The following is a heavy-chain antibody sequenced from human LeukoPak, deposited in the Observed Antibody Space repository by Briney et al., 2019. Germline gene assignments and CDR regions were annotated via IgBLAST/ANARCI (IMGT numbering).Heavy chain of an antibody. D-gene: IGHD6-6*01. CDR2: ISAYNGNT. Sequence: ASVKVSCKASGYTFIHYGITWVRQAPGQGLEWMGWISAYNGNTNYAQKLQGRVTMTTDTSTSTAYMELRSLRSDDTAVYYCARDQDSSSRDAFDIWGQGTMVTVSS. J-gene: IGHJ3*02. V-gene: IGHV1-18*01. CDR1: GYTFIHYG. CDR3: ARDQDSSSRDAFDI.